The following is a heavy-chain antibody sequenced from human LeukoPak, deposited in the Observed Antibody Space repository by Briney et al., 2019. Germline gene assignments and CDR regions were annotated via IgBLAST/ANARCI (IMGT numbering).Heavy chain of an antibody. D-gene: IGHD2-15*01. CDR2: ISWNSGSI. Sequence: GGSLRLSCAASGFTFDDYAMHWVRQAPGKGLEWVSGISWNSGSIGYADSVKGRFTISRDNAKNSLYLQMNSLRAEDTALYYCAKDSLRSGSCYSGDCYSFDYWGQGTLVTVSS. CDR1: GFTFDDYA. J-gene: IGHJ4*02. V-gene: IGHV3-9*01. CDR3: AKDSLRSGSCYSGDCYSFDY.